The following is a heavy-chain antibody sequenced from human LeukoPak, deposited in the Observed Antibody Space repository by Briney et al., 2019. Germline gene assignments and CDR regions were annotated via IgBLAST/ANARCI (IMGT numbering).Heavy chain of an antibody. Sequence: GGSLRLSCAASGFTFSSYGMHWVRQAPGKGLEWVAVIWYDGSNKYYADSVKGRSTISRDNSKNTLYLQMNSLRAEDTAVYYCARESNPERTGYYYYGMDVWGQGTTVTVSS. D-gene: IGHD1-14*01. CDR1: GFTFSSYG. CDR2: IWYDGSNK. CDR3: ARESNPERTGYYYYGMDV. V-gene: IGHV3-33*01. J-gene: IGHJ6*02.